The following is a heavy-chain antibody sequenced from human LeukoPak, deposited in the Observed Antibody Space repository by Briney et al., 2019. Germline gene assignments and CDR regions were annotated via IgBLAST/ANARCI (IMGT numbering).Heavy chain of an antibody. CDR3: ARTTEGGYSYGYFYYYYMDV. D-gene: IGHD5-18*01. CDR1: GDSISSGDYY. CDR2: ISSSGST. V-gene: IGHV4-61*02. Sequence: SETLSLTCTVSGDSISSGDYYWSWIRQPAGKGLEWIGRISSSGSTNYNPSLKSRVNMSVDTSKNQFSLRLSSVTAADTAVYYCARTTEGGYSYGYFYYYYMDVWGKGTTVTISS. J-gene: IGHJ6*03.